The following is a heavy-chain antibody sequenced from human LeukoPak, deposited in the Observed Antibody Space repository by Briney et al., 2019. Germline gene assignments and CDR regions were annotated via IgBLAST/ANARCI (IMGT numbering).Heavy chain of an antibody. CDR1: GYSISSGYY. CDR3: ARDDGYSGSYAAFDI. J-gene: IGHJ3*02. D-gene: IGHD1-26*01. V-gene: IGHV4-38-2*02. Sequence: SETLSLTCTVSGYSISSGYYWGWIRQPPGKGLEWIGSIYHSGSTYYNPSLKSRVTISVDTSKNQFSLKLSSVTAADTAVYYCARDDGYSGSYAAFDIWGQGTMVTVSS. CDR2: IYHSGST.